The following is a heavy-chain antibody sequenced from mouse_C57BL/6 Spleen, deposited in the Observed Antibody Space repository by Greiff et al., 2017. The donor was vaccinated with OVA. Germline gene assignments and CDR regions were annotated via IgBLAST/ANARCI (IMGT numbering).Heavy chain of an antibody. CDR3: TRSGQRDYAMDY. CDR2: IDPETGGT. J-gene: IGHJ4*01. CDR1: GYTFTDYE. V-gene: IGHV1-15*01. Sequence: QVQLQQSGAELVRPGASVTLSCKASGYTFTDYEMHWVKQTPVHGLEWIGAIDPETGGTAYNQKFKGKAILTADKSSSTAYMELRSLTSEDSAVYYCTRSGQRDYAMDYWGQGTSVTVSS.